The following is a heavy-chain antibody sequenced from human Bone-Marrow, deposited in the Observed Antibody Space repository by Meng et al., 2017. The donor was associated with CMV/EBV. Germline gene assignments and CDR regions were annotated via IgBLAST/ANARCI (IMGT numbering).Heavy chain of an antibody. CDR3: SSREYFSYYGVDV. CDR2: ISNRGNTI. D-gene: IGHD3-10*01. Sequence: GESLKISCAASGFMFSDYYMSWIRQAPGKGLEWVSYISNRGNTIYYADSVKGRFTISRDNAKNSLYLQMYSLRAEDTAVYYCSSREYFSYYGVDVWGQGTTVTVSS. J-gene: IGHJ6*02. V-gene: IGHV3-11*04. CDR1: GFMFSDYY.